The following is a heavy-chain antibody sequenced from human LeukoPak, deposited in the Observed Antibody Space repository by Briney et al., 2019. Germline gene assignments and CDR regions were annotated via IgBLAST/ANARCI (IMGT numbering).Heavy chain of an antibody. CDR2: VDRTGST. D-gene: IGHD3-22*01. CDR3: ARAPHFFDTSGSRYYFDY. CDR1: DDSITMYY. Sequence: SETLSLTCSVSDDSITMYYWTWIRQTPGKGLEWIGYVDRTGSTNFNPSLNGRVSISRDTSNNLFSLRLRSVTAADTAVYYCARAPHFFDTSGSRYYFDYWGQGALVTVSS. V-gene: IGHV4-59*01. J-gene: IGHJ4*02.